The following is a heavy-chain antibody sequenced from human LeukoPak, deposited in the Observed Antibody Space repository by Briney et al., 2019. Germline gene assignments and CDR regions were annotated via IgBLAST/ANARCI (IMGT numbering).Heavy chain of an antibody. D-gene: IGHD3-22*01. Sequence: GGSLRLSCAASGFTFNTYWMSWVRQAPGKGLEWVANINLDGSVRHYVDSARGRFTISRDNAKNSLYLQMNSLRAEDTALYYCATSDDSSGSDWGQGTLVTVSS. CDR3: ATSDDSSGSD. J-gene: IGHJ4*02. CDR2: INLDGSVR. CDR1: GFTFNTYW. V-gene: IGHV3-7*01.